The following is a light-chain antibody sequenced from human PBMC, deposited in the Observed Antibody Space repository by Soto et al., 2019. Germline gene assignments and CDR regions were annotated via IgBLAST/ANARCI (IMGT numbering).Light chain of an antibody. V-gene: IGKV1-5*03. Sequence: DIQMTQSPSTLSASEGDRVTITCRASQSIDNWLAWYQQKPGKAPKLLIYKASTLESGVPSRFSGSGSGTEFTLTISSLQPDDFATYYCQQYSSYSSVTFGQGTKVEIK. J-gene: IGKJ1*01. CDR3: QQYSSYSSVT. CDR2: KAS. CDR1: QSIDNW.